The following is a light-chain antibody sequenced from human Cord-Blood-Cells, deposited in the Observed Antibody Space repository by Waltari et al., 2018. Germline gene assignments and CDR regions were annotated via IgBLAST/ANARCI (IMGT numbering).Light chain of an antibody. CDR2: GAS. CDR3: QQYNNWPRT. J-gene: IGKJ1*01. V-gene: IGKV3-15*01. Sequence: EIVMTQSPATLSVSPGERATPSCRASQSLNSNLAWYQQKPGQAPRLLIYGASTRATGIPARFSGSGSETEFTLTISSLQSEDVAVYYCQQYNNWPRTFGQGTKVEIK. CDR1: QSLNSN.